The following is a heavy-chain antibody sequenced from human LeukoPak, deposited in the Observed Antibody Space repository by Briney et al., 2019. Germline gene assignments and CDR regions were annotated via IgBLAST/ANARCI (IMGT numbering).Heavy chain of an antibody. CDR2: ISGSGGST. V-gene: IGHV3-23*01. D-gene: IGHD1-26*01. Sequence: GGSLRLSCAASGFTFSNYAMSWVRQAPGKGLEWVSGISGSGGSTYYADSVKGRFIISRDNSKNTLYLQMNSLRVEDTAVYYCAKDSHSGYFDYWGQGTLVTVSS. CDR1: GFTFSNYA. CDR3: AKDSHSGYFDY. J-gene: IGHJ4*02.